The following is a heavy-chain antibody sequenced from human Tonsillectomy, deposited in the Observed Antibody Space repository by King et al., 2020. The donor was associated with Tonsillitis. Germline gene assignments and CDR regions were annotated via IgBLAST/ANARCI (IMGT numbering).Heavy chain of an antibody. CDR1: GYTLTNYG. Sequence: VQLVESGAEVKKPGASVKVSCKASGYTLTNYGFTWVRQAPGQGLEWMGWISGDDGNTIYAQKLQGRVTMTTDSSTTTAYMELRSLRSDDTAVYYCVTGVFTICSSGSFPRFDYWGQGTLVTVSS. V-gene: IGHV1-18*01. J-gene: IGHJ4*02. CDR3: VTGVFTICSSGSFPRFDY. CDR2: ISGDDGNT. D-gene: IGHD2-15*01.